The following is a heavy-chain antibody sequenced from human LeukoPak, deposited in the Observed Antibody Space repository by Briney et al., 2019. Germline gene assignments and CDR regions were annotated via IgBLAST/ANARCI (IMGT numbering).Heavy chain of an antibody. Sequence: GGSLRLSCAASGFTFSSYSMNWVRQAPGKRLEWVSSISSSSSYIYYADSVKGRFTISRDNAKNSLYLQMNSLRAEDTAVYYCARSGSSGWYINCWGQGTLVTVSS. CDR1: GFTFSSYS. CDR3: ARSGSSGWYINC. J-gene: IGHJ4*02. CDR2: ISSSSSYI. D-gene: IGHD6-19*01. V-gene: IGHV3-21*01.